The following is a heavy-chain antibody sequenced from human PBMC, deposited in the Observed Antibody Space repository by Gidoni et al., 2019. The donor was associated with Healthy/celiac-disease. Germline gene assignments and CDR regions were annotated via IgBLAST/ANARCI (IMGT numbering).Heavy chain of an antibody. J-gene: IGHJ4*02. Sequence: EVQLLESGGGLVPPGGSLRLPWSATGFTFSSYALGWVRQAPGKGLEWVSAISGSGGSTYYADSVKGRFTISRDNSKNTLYLQMNSLRAEDTAVYYCAKAYPYGSGSYSPFDYWVQGTLVTVSS. CDR1: GFTFSSYA. CDR3: AKAYPYGSGSYSPFDY. CDR2: ISGSGGST. D-gene: IGHD3-10*01. V-gene: IGHV3-23*01.